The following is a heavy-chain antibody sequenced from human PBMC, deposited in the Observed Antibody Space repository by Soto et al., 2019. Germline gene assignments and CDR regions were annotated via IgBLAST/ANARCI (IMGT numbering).Heavy chain of an antibody. V-gene: IGHV1-69*06. CDR1: GGTFSDYP. Sequence: QVQLVQSGAEVKKPGSSVKGSCKASGGTFSDYPLSWVRQAPGQGLEWMGTFIPFSSTTNYAQKFQGSVTLTADKSTSTAYMEIRSLRSEATAGFDWARRGMTAVTNRWFDPWGQGTLVTVSS. D-gene: IGHD4-4*01. CDR2: FIPFSSTT. J-gene: IGHJ5*02. CDR3: ARRGMTAVTNRWFDP.